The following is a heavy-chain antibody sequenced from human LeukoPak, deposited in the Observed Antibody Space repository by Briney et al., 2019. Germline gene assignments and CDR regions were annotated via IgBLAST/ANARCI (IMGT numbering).Heavy chain of an antibody. D-gene: IGHD3-22*01. CDR1: GFIFSDYI. J-gene: IGHJ3*02. CDR2: IRRKGQSYST. Sequence: GGSLRLSCVASGFIFSDYILDWVRQAPGKGLGWVGRIRRKGQSYSTEYAASVKDRFSISRDDSKNSLFLDMYSLKTEDTAVYHCSRDGTKSDNSGFDIWGQGTMVTVSS. V-gene: IGHV3-72*01. CDR3: SRDGTKSDNSGFDI.